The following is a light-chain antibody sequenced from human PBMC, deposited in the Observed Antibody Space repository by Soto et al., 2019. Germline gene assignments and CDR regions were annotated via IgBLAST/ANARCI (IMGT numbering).Light chain of an antibody. CDR2: DAS. Sequence: EIVLTQSPATLSLSPGERATLSCRASQSVSSYLAWYQQKPGQAPRLLIYDASNRATGIPARFSGSGSGTEFTLTISSLEPGDFAVYYCQQRSNWPYTFGQGTKLEIK. V-gene: IGKV3-11*01. J-gene: IGKJ2*01. CDR1: QSVSSY. CDR3: QQRSNWPYT.